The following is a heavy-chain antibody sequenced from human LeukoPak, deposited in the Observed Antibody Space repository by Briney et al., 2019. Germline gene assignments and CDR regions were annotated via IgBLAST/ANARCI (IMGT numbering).Heavy chain of an antibody. V-gene: IGHV3-33*01. D-gene: IGHD3-10*01. CDR1: GFTFSSYG. CDR3: ARDTLLGGVIPFY. CDR2: IWYDGSNK. J-gene: IGHJ4*02. Sequence: GRSLRLSCAASGFTFSSYGMHWVRQAPGKGLEWVAVIWYDGSNKYYADSVKGRFTISRDNSKNTLYLQMNSLRAEDTAVYYCARDTLLGGVIPFYWGQGTLVTVSS.